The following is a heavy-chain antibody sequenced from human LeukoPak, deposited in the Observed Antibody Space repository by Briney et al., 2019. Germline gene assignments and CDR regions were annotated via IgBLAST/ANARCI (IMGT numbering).Heavy chain of an antibody. J-gene: IGHJ4*02. CDR3: AKYRYSGSYYGYFDY. V-gene: IGHV3-23*01. CDR1: GFTFSTYA. D-gene: IGHD1-26*01. Sequence: GGSLRLACAPSGFTFSTYAMTWVRQAPGKGLEWVSAISGDGAVSYYADSVKGRFTISRDNSKNTLYLQMNSLRAEDTAVYYCAKYRYSGSYYGYFDYWGQGTLVTVSS. CDR2: ISGDGAVS.